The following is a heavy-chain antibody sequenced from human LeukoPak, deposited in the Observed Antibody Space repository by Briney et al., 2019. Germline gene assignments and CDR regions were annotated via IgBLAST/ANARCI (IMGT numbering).Heavy chain of an antibody. V-gene: IGHV1-18*01. J-gene: IGHJ6*03. D-gene: IGHD3-10*01. CDR1: GYTFTSYG. CDR2: ISAYNGYT. CDR3: ARVNEYYYGSGSYYNRLYYYYMDV. Sequence: ASVKVSCKASGYTFTSYGISWVRQAPGQGLEWMGWISAYNGYTNYAQKLQGRVTITTDTSTSTAYMELSSLRSEDTAVYYCARVNEYYYGSGSYYNRLYYYYMDVWGKGTTVTVSS.